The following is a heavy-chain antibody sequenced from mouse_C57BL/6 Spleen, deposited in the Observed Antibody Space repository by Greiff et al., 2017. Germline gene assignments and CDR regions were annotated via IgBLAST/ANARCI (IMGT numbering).Heavy chain of an antibody. D-gene: IGHD1-1*02. V-gene: IGHV1-64*01. Sequence: VKLQQPGAELVKPGASVKLSCKASGYTFTSYWMHWVKQRPGQGLEWIGMIHPNSGSTNYNEKFKSKATLTVDKSSSTAYMQLSSLTSEDSAVYYCARHGQGGFADWGQGTLVTVSA. CDR3: ARHGQGGFAD. J-gene: IGHJ3*01. CDR2: IHPNSGST. CDR1: GYTFTSYW.